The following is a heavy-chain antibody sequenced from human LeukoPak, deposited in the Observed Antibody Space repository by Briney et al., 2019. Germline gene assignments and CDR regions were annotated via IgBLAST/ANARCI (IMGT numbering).Heavy chain of an antibody. D-gene: IGHD3-9*01. J-gene: IGHJ4*02. Sequence: SETLSLTCTVSGGSIGSYYWSWIRQPPGKGLEWIGYIYYSGSTNYNPSLKSRVTISVDTSKNQFSLKLSSVTAADTAVYYCARQYYDILTGYYNRDGFDYWGQGTLVTVSS. CDR1: GGSIGSYY. CDR3: ARQYYDILTGYYNRDGFDY. V-gene: IGHV4-59*08. CDR2: IYYSGST.